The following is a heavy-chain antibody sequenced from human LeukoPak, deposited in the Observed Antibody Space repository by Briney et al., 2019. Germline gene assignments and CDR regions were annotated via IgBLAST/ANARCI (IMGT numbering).Heavy chain of an antibody. Sequence: GGSLRLSCAASGFTFSSYAMHWVRQAPGKGLEWVAVISYDGSNKYYADSVKGRFTTSRDNSKNTLYLQMNSLRAEDTAVYYCARDYGYYYGSGSYYIPDWGQGTLVTVSS. CDR1: GFTFSSYA. J-gene: IGHJ4*02. V-gene: IGHV3-30-3*01. CDR2: ISYDGSNK. CDR3: ARDYGYYYGSGSYYIPD. D-gene: IGHD3-10*01.